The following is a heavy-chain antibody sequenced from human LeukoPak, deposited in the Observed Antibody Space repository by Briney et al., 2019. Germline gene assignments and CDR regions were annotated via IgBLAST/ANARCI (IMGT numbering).Heavy chain of an antibody. Sequence: GRSLRLSCAASGFTFSSYSMNWVRQAPGKGLEWVSYITPSSSTIYYADSVKGRFTISRDNAKNSLYLQMNSLRAEDTAVYYCARDPRGFCSGGSCYSKHWNYWGQGTLVTVSS. V-gene: IGHV3-48*04. J-gene: IGHJ4*02. CDR3: ARDPRGFCSGGSCYSKHWNY. CDR1: GFTFSSYS. D-gene: IGHD2-15*01. CDR2: ITPSSSTI.